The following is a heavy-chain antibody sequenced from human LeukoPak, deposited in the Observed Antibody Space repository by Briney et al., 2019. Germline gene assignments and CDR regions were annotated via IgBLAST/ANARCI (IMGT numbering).Heavy chain of an antibody. CDR1: GVSFDDYY. D-gene: IGHD4-17*01. CDR2: INHSGYT. CDR3: TRMTTGHDY. Sequence: SETLSLTCAVSGVSFDDYYWAWVRQSPGKGLEWIGEINHSGYTNDSPSLKSRVTLSIDTSRKQFSLNLRSVTVADAGTYYCTRMTTGHDYWGQGTLVTVSS. J-gene: IGHJ4*02. V-gene: IGHV4-34*01.